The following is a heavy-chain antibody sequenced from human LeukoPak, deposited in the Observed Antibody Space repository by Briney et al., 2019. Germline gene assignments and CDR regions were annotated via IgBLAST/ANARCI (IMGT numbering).Heavy chain of an antibody. D-gene: IGHD2-15*01. J-gene: IGHJ4*02. V-gene: IGHV3-53*01. CDR1: GFTVSSNY. CDR2: IYSDGST. CDR3: ARDNKYCSGGSCYFAFDY. Sequence: GGSLRLSCAASGFTVSSNYMSWVRQAPGKGLEWVSVIYSDGSTYYADSVKGRFTISRDNSKNTLYLQMNSLRAEDTAVYYCARDNKYCSGGSCYFAFDYWGQGTLVTVSS.